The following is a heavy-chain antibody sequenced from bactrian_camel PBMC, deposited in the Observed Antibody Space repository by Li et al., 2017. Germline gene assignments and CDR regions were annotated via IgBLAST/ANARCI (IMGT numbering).Heavy chain of an antibody. D-gene: IGHD2*01. V-gene: IGHV3S53*01. Sequence: QVQLVESGGGSVQAGGSLRLSCVASTYFSFDQLCMAWFRQAPGKEREGVATIDRDGRITYADSVKGRFTLSKDRAKNTLYLQLNSLKPEDTAMYYCAATRRCWAGSLFSTGTFDYWGQGTQVTVS. CDR2: IDRDGRI. CDR1: TYFSFDQLC. J-gene: IGHJ4*01. CDR3: AATRRCWAGSLFSTGTFDY.